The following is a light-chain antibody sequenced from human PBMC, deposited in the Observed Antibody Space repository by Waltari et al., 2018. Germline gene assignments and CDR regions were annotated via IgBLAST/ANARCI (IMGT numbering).Light chain of an antibody. Sequence: TLSCRASQSVSRTLAWYQQKPGQAPRLLIYDASTRATGIPDRFSGSGSGTDFSLTISRVEPEDFAVYYCQKYGTLPATFGQGTKVEIK. J-gene: IGKJ1*01. CDR1: QSVSRT. V-gene: IGKV3-20*01. CDR2: DAS. CDR3: QKYGTLPAT.